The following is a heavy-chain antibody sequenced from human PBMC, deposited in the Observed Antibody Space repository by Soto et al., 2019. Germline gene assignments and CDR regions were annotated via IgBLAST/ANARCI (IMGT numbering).Heavy chain of an antibody. D-gene: IGHD3-22*01. CDR2: IDPSDSQT. Sequence: LRICCSGSGYIFAGYWITWLRQKPVKGLEWMGRIDPSDSQTYYSPSFRGHVTISATKSITTVFLQWSSLRASDTAMYYCARQIYDSDTGPNFKYYFDSWGQGTTVTVSS. J-gene: IGHJ4*02. CDR3: ARQIYDSDTGPNFKYYFDS. V-gene: IGHV5-10-1*01. CDR1: GYIFAGYW.